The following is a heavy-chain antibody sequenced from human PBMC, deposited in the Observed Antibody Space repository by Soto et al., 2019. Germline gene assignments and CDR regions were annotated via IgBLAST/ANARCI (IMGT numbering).Heavy chain of an antibody. Sequence: QVQLQESGPGLVKPSGTLSLTCAVSGGSISSTNWWSWVRQPPGKGLEWIGEIYHSGSTNYNPSPKRPXXIXVXXSQDQFSLKLSSVTAADTAVYYCARGLSTLSPLDYWGQGTLVTVSS. D-gene: IGHD3-16*02. J-gene: IGHJ4*02. CDR2: IYHSGST. CDR3: ARGLSTLSPLDY. V-gene: IGHV4-4*02. CDR1: GGSISSTNW.